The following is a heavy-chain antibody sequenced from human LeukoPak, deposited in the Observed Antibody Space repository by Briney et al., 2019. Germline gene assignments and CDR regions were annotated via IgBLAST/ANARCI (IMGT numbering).Heavy chain of an antibody. CDR3: ARGRGGDYVPSRFDY. V-gene: IGHV3-23*01. CDR1: GFAFGGFA. CDR2: ISGSGGNT. J-gene: IGHJ4*02. D-gene: IGHD4-17*01. Sequence: GGSLRLSCSASGFAFGGFAMGWVLQAPGKGLEWVSSISGSGGNTHYADSVEGRFTVSRDNSKNTLYLQMNSLRAEDTALYYCARGRGGDYVPSRFDYWGQGTLVTVSS.